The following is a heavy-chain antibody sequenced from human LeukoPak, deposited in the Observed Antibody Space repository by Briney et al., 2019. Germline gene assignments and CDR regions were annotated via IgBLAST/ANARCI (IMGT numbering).Heavy chain of an antibody. CDR2: TSSRGSII. CDR1: GFNFSDYF. Sequence: GGSLRLSCTASGFNFSDYFISWIRQAPGKGLEWVSYTSSRGSIIHYADSVKGRFTISRDNSKNSVYLQMNSPRADDTAIYFCARGANYFDYWGQGTLVTVSS. J-gene: IGHJ4*02. V-gene: IGHV3-11*04. CDR3: ARGANYFDY.